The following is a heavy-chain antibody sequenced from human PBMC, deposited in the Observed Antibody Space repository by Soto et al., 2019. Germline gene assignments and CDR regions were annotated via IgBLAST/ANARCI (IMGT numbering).Heavy chain of an antibody. D-gene: IGHD1-26*01. CDR1: GFSVRTNY. CDR2: IYSGGST. J-gene: IGHJ6*02. V-gene: IGHV3-53*01. Sequence: EEQLVESGGGLIQPGGSLRLSCAASGFSVRTNYMSWVRQVPGKGLEWVSRIYSGGSTHYTDSVRGRFTISRDRSKNTVYLQIDSLRVEDTDFYYCAREGEGAPPRYSYGMDVWGQGTTVTGS. CDR3: AREGEGAPPRYSYGMDV.